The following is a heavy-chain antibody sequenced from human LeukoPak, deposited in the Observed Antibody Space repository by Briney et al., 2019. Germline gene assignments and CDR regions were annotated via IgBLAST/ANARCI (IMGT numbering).Heavy chain of an antibody. CDR2: INPNSGGT. D-gene: IGHD1-1*01. CDR1: GYTFTGYY. J-gene: IGHJ5*02. CDR3: ARDTTAGLGWFDP. Sequence: ASVKVSCKASGYTFTGYYMHWVRQAPGQGLEWMGWINPNSGGTNYAQKFQGRVTMTRDTSISTAYMELSRLRSDDTAVYYCARDTTAGLGWFDPWGQGTLVTVSS. V-gene: IGHV1-2*02.